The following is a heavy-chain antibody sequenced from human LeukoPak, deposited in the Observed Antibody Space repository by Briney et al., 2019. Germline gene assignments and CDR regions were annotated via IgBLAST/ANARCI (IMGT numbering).Heavy chain of an antibody. CDR3: VRDTFSPDAFDF. J-gene: IGHJ3*01. D-gene: IGHD3-16*01. Sequence: GGSLRLSCAASGFTFSSYSMNWVRQAPGKGLEWVSSISTSSSYICSADSVKGRFTISRDNAKNSLYLQMNSLRAEDTAVYYCVRDTFSPDAFDFWGQGTMVTVSS. V-gene: IGHV3-21*01. CDR2: ISTSSSYI. CDR1: GFTFSSYS.